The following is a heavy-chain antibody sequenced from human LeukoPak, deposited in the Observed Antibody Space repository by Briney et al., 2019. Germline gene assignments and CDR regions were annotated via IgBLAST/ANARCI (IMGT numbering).Heavy chain of an antibody. V-gene: IGHV4-39*07. CDR1: GGSISSSSYY. CDR2: ISYSGST. CDR3: ARNYYMDV. J-gene: IGHJ6*03. Sequence: TASETLSLTCTVSGGSISSSSYYWGWIRQPPGKGLEWIGSISYSGSTYYNPSLKSRVTISVDTSKNQFSLKLSSVTAADTAVYYCARNYYMDVWGKGTTVTVSS.